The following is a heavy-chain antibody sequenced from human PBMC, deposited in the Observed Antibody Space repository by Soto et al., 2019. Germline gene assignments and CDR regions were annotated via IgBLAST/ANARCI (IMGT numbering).Heavy chain of an antibody. CDR1: GFTFSSYG. CDR3: AKDLVEADDFPALYYYYGMDV. V-gene: IGHV3-30*18. D-gene: IGHD3-3*01. Sequence: QVQLVESGGGVVQPGRSLRLSCAASGFTFSSYGMHWVRQAPGKGLEWVAVISYDGSNKYYADSVKGRFTISRDNSKNTQYLQMNSLRAEDTGVYYCAKDLVEADDFPALYYYYGMDVWGQGSTVTVS. J-gene: IGHJ6*02. CDR2: ISYDGSNK.